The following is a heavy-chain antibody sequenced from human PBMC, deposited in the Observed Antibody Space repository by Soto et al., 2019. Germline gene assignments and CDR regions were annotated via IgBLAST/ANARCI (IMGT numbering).Heavy chain of an antibody. J-gene: IGHJ4*02. D-gene: IGHD3-16*01. V-gene: IGHV3-53*01. CDR1: GFTVSSNY. Sequence: EVQLVESGGGLIQPGGSLRLSCAAAGFTVSSNYMSWVRQAPGKGLEWVSVIYSGGSTYYADSVKGRFTIFRDNSKNTLYLHMNSLRAEDTDVYYCARGLRPLDYWGQGALVTGSS. CDR3: ARGLRPLDY. CDR2: IYSGGST.